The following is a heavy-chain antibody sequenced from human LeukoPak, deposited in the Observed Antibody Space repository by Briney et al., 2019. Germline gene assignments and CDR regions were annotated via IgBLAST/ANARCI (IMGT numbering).Heavy chain of an antibody. CDR1: GFTFSTYS. CDR3: ARELGYSFDV. Sequence: GGSLRLSCAASGFTFSTYSMNWVRQAPGKGLEWVSYISSSSGTIPYADSVKSRFTISRDNAKNALFLQMNSLRAEDTAVYYCARELGYSFDVWGQGTMVTVSS. J-gene: IGHJ3*01. V-gene: IGHV3-48*04. CDR2: ISSSSGTI. D-gene: IGHD2-15*01.